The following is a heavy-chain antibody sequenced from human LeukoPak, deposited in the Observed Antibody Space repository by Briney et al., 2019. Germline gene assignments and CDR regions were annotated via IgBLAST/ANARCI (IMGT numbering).Heavy chain of an antibody. CDR2: IKTDGGST. V-gene: IGHV3-74*01. D-gene: IGHD4-17*01. Sequence: PGGSLRLSCEASGFTFNNYWMHWVRQAPGKGLVWVSCIKTDGGSTSHADSVKGRFTISRDNAKDTLYVQMNNLRAEDTAVYYCARGMWDYGAASEYFDLWGRGTLVTVSS. J-gene: IGHJ2*01. CDR1: GFTFNNYW. CDR3: ARGMWDYGAASEYFDL.